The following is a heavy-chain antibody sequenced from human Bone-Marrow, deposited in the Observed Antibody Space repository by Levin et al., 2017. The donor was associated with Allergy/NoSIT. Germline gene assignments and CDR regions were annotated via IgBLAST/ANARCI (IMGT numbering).Heavy chain of an antibody. Sequence: HPGGSLRLSCEASGFTFRLYGMNWVRQAPGKGLEWVSAITGSGGTTYYAGSVKGRFTISRDNSKNTVYLHMNSLRVDDTAVYFCAKGKSPMATRAMDVWGKGATVTVSS. V-gene: IGHV3-23*01. J-gene: IGHJ6*03. CDR3: AKGKSPMATRAMDV. CDR1: GFTFRLYG. D-gene: IGHD2-8*01. CDR2: ITGSGGTT.